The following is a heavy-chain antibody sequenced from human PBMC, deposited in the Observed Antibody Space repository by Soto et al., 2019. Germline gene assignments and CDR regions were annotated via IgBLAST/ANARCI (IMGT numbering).Heavy chain of an antibody. Sequence: EVQLVESGGGLVQPGVSLRLSCAASGFTFSSYSMNWVRQAPGKGLEWVSYISSSSSTIYYADSVKGRFTISRDNAKNSLYLQMNSLRDEDTAVYYCARESRFLEWLSLNRFDPWGQGTLVTVSS. D-gene: IGHD3-3*01. CDR1: GFTFSSYS. J-gene: IGHJ5*02. V-gene: IGHV3-48*02. CDR3: ARESRFLEWLSLNRFDP. CDR2: ISSSSSTI.